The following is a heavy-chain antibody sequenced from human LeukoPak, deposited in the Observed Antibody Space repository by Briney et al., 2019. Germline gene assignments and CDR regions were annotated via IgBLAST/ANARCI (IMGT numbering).Heavy chain of an antibody. J-gene: IGHJ6*02. CDR2: MNPNSGNT. V-gene: IGHV1-8*02. CDR1: GYTFTGYY. D-gene: IGHD2-21*01. Sequence: ASVKVSCKASGYTFTGYYMHWVRQAPGQGLEWMGWMNPNSGNTGYAQKFQGRVTMTRNTSISTAYMELSSLRSEDTAVYYCARLWLWVGYYYGMDVWGQGTTVTVS. CDR3: ARLWLWVGYYYGMDV.